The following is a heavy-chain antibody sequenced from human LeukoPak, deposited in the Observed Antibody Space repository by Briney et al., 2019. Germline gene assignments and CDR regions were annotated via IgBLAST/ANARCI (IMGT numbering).Heavy chain of an antibody. Sequence: SETLSLTCTVSGGSISSYYWSWIRQPPGKGLEWIGYIYYSGSTNYNPSLKSRVTISVDTSKNQFSLKLSSVTAADTAVYYCARVLRDYSNYGRIDYWGQGTLVTASS. CDR3: ARVLRDYSNYGRIDY. D-gene: IGHD4-11*01. V-gene: IGHV4-59*01. J-gene: IGHJ4*02. CDR1: GGSISSYY. CDR2: IYYSGST.